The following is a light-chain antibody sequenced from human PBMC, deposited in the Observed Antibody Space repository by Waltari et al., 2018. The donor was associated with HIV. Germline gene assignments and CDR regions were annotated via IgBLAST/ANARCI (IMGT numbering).Light chain of an antibody. CDR2: GKN. J-gene: IGLJ2*01. CDR3: NSRDSNGAHVV. Sequence: SSELTQDPTMSVTLGLTVKISSHRDSPKNYYAACYQQKPRQAPLLILYGKNKRPSGIPDRFSGSFSGNSAYLTIIGTQAEDEAEYYCNSRDSNGAHVVFGGGTKLTVL. V-gene: IGLV3-19*01. CDR1: SPKNYY.